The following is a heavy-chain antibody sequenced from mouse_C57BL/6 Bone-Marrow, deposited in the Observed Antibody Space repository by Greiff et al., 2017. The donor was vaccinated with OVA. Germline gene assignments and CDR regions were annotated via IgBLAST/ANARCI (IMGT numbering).Heavy chain of an antibody. V-gene: IGHV2-6-1*01. J-gene: IGHJ4*01. Sequence: VQRVESGPGLVAPSQSLSITCTVSGFSLTSYGVHWVRQPPGKGLEWLVVIWSDGSTTYNSALKSRLSISKDNSKSQVFLKMNSLQTDDTAMYYCARQSPYDGYYLYAMDYWGQGTSVTVSS. CDR3: ARQSPYDGYYLYAMDY. D-gene: IGHD2-3*01. CDR2: IWSDGST. CDR1: GFSLTSYG.